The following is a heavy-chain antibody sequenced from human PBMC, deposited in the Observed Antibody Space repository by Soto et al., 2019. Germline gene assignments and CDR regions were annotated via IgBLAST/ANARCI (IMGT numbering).Heavy chain of an antibody. V-gene: IGHV3-30*18. Sequence: GGSLRLSFASSGFTFSSYGMHLVRQAPGKGLEWVAVISYDGSNKYYADSVKGRFTISRDNSKNTLYLQMNSLRAEDTAVYYCAKTAIRYCSSTSCSTPLYYWGQGTLVTVSS. D-gene: IGHD2-2*02. CDR2: ISYDGSNK. CDR1: GFTFSSYG. J-gene: IGHJ4*02. CDR3: AKTAIRYCSSTSCSTPLYY.